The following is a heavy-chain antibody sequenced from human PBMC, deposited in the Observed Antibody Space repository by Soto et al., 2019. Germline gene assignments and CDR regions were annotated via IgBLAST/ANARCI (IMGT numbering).Heavy chain of an antibody. CDR2: FIPVFTTA. V-gene: IGHV1-69*01. Sequence: QVQLVQSGAEVKKPGSSVKVSCKASGGSFSTYGISWVRQAPGQGLEWMGGFIPVFTTAKYAQKFQGRVSITADESTYTAYMELSSLRSEDTAVYFWARDGVDVSRTTVRHGALDIWGQGTVVNVSS. J-gene: IGHJ3*02. CDR3: ARDGVDVSRTTVRHGALDI. CDR1: GGSFSTYG. D-gene: IGHD4-17*01.